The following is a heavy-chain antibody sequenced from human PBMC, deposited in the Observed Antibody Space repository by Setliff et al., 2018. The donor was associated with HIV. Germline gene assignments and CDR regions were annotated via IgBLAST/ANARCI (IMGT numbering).Heavy chain of an antibody. J-gene: IGHJ5*02. D-gene: IGHD3-10*01. CDR2: IYQTGTT. V-gene: IGHV4-38-2*01. CDR1: GFSINSGYY. Sequence: PSETLSLTCAVSGFSINSGYYWGWIRQPPGKGLEWIGSIYQTGTTYYNPSLKSRVTISVDTSQNQFSLRLRSVTAADTAVYYCARSGSDYKWFDPWGQGTLVTVSS. CDR3: ARSGSDYKWFDP.